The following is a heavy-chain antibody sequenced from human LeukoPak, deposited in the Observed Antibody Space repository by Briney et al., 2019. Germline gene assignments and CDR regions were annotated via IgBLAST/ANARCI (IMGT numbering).Heavy chain of an antibody. CDR2: ISASGGST. J-gene: IGHJ4*02. D-gene: IGHD1-26*01. V-gene: IGHV3-23*01. CDR1: GFTFSSSA. CDR3: AREVGDVDLDY. Sequence: GGSLRLSCAASGFTFSSSAMSWVRQVPGKGLEWVSGISASGGSTYYADSVRGRFTISRDNSKNTLYLQMNSLRAEDTAVYYCAREVGDVDLDYWGQGTLVTVSS.